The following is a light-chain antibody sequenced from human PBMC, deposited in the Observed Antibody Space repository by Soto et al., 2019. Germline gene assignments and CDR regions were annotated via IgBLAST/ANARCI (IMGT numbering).Light chain of an antibody. CDR1: SSYVGGYNY. CDR2: EVS. V-gene: IGLV2-14*01. J-gene: IGLJ2*01. CDR3: SSYTSSSPVV. Sequence: QSALTQPASLSGSPGQSITISCTGTSSYVGGYNYVSWYQQHPGKAPKLMIYEVSNRPSGVSNRFSGSKSGNTASLTISGLQAEYEADYYCSSYTSSSPVVFGGGTQLTVL.